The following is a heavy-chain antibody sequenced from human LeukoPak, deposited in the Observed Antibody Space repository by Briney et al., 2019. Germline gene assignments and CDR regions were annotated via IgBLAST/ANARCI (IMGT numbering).Heavy chain of an antibody. CDR1: GGSMSIYY. Sequence: SETLSLTCTVSGGSMSIYYWSWIRQPPGKGLEWIAYTNYSGSTNYNPSLKSRLTTSVDTSKSQFSLKLSSVTAADTAVYYCARQGPPEPDYFDYWGQGTLVTVSS. D-gene: IGHD1-14*01. CDR3: ARQGPPEPDYFDY. CDR2: TNYSGST. J-gene: IGHJ4*02. V-gene: IGHV4-59*08.